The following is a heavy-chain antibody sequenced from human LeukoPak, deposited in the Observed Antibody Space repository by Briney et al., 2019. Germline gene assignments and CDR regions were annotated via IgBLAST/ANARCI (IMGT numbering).Heavy chain of an antibody. Sequence: GGTLRLSCAASGFTFSSYGMSWVRQAPGKGLEWVSAISGSGGSTYYADSVKGRFTISRDNSKNALYLQMNSLRAEDTAIYYCARELPDYGLSMDVWGKGTTVTISS. CDR2: ISGSGGST. CDR1: GFTFSSYG. CDR3: ARELPDYGLSMDV. J-gene: IGHJ6*03. D-gene: IGHD4-17*01. V-gene: IGHV3-23*01.